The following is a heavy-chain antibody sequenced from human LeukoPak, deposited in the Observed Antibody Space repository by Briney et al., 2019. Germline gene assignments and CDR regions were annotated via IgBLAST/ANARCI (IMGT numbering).Heavy chain of an antibody. J-gene: IGHJ4*02. CDR3: AREGKTRNWNYYQAKPVY. Sequence: GGSLRLSCVASGFTFSSYWMTWVRQAPGKGLEWVANIKTDGSLIYYVDSVKGRFTISRDNAKNSLYLQMNSLRVEDTAVCYCAREGKTRNWNYYQAKPVYWGQGTLVTVSS. D-gene: IGHD1-7*01. CDR1: GFTFSSYW. CDR2: IKTDGSLI. V-gene: IGHV3-7*01.